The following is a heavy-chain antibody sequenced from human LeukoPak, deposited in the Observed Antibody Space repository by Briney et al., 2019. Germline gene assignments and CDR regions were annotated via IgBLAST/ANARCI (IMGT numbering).Heavy chain of an antibody. D-gene: IGHD2-2*01. J-gene: IGHJ4*02. CDR1: GYTFTSYA. V-gene: IGHV1-3*01. CDR3: ARGGGLWCSSTSCNGGIDY. Sequence: ASVKVSCKASGYTFTSYAMHWVRQAPGQRLEWMGWINAGNGNTKYSQKFQGRVTITRDTSASTAYMELSSLRSEDTAVYYCARGGGLWCSSTSCNGGIDYWGQGTLVTVSS. CDR2: INAGNGNT.